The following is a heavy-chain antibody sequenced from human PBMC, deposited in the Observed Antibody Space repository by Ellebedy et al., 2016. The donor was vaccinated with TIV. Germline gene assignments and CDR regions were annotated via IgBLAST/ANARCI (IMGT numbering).Heavy chain of an antibody. CDR3: ARGDYYMDV. J-gene: IGHJ6*03. CDR2: IWYDGSNR. Sequence: GGSLRLXXAASGFSFSTSGMHWVRQAPGKGLEWVAVIWYDGSNRYYADALRGRFIISRDNTKNTLYLQMNSLRVEDTAVYYCARGDYYMDVWGKGTTVTVSS. CDR1: GFSFSTSG. V-gene: IGHV3-33*01.